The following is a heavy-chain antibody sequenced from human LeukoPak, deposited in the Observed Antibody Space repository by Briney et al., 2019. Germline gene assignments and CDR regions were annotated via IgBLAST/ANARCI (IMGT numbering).Heavy chain of an antibody. CDR3: ARLTTARGYFDY. D-gene: IGHD4-17*01. J-gene: IGHJ4*02. V-gene: IGHV4-59*01. CDR2: IYYSGNT. Sequence: SETLSLTCAVYGGSFSGYYWSWIRQPPGKGLEWIGYIYYSGNTNYNPSLKSRVTISVDTSKNQFSLKLTSVTAADTAVYYCARLTTARGYFDYWGQGTLVTVSS. CDR1: GGSFSGYY.